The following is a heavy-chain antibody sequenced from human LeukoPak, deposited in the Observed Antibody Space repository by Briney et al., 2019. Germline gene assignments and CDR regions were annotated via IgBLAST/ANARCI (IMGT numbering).Heavy chain of an antibody. D-gene: IGHD4-17*01. Sequence: GGSLRLSCAASGFTFSSYSMNWVRQAPGKGLEWVSSISSSSSYIYYADSVKGRFTISRDNAKNSLYLQMNSLRAEDTAVYYCARDGLRRVATIDYWGQGTLVTVSS. CDR2: ISSSSSYI. CDR3: ARDGLRRVATIDY. J-gene: IGHJ4*02. V-gene: IGHV3-21*01. CDR1: GFTFSSYS.